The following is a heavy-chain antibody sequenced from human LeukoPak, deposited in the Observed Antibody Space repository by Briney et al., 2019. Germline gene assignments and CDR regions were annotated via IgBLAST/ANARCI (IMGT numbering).Heavy chain of an antibody. CDR2: IYYSGST. CDR1: GHSISSYY. V-gene: IGHV4-59*01. J-gene: IGHJ4*02. Sequence: NPSETLSLTCTVYGHSISSYYWGWVRQPPGRGLEWIRYIYYSGSTHYNPSLKSRVTISVDTSKNQFSLKLSSVTAADTAVYYCARKSPSSAAGTFDYWGQGTLVTVSS. D-gene: IGHD6-13*01. CDR3: ARKSPSSAAGTFDY.